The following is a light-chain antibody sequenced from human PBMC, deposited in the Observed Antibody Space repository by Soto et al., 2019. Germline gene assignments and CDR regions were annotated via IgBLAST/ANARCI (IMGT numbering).Light chain of an antibody. CDR2: EVN. CDR3: TSYTTSSTWV. V-gene: IGLV2-14*01. J-gene: IGLJ3*02. CDR1: SSDVGAYNY. Sequence: QPASVSGSPGQSITISCTGTSSDVGAYNYVSWYQHHPGKAPKVMIYEVNNRPSGVSNRFSGSKSGNTASLTISGLQAEDEADYYCTSYTTSSTWVFGGGTKLTVL.